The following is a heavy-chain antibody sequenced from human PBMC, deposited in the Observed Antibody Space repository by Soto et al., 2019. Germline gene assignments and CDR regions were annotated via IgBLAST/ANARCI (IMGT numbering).Heavy chain of an antibody. J-gene: IGHJ4*02. V-gene: IGHV4-31*03. CDR1: GGSISSNGHY. Sequence: QVQLQESGPELVKPSHTLSLTCTVSGGSISSNGHYWTWIRQHPGKGLEWIAYIYYTGNTYYNPSLKSRLSISVDTSKNQFSLKLRSVTAADTAVYYCAREQWGFDSWGQGTLVTVSS. D-gene: IGHD6-19*01. CDR3: AREQWGFDS. CDR2: IYYTGNT.